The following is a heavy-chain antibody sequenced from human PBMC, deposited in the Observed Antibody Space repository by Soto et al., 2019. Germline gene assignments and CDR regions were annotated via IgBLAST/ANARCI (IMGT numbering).Heavy chain of an antibody. CDR1: GFTFSSYG. J-gene: IGHJ6*02. D-gene: IGHD6-19*01. Sequence: GGSLRLSCAASGFTFSSYGMHWVRQAPGKGLEWVAVIWYDGSNKYYADSVKGRFTISRDNSKNTLYLQMNSLRAEDKAVYYCARKRDLAVAGPSGVGSSMDVWGQGTTVTVSS. CDR2: IWYDGSNK. CDR3: ARKRDLAVAGPSGVGSSMDV. V-gene: IGHV3-33*01.